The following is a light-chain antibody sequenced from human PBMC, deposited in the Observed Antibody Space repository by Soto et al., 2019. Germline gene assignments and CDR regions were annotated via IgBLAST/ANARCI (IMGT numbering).Light chain of an antibody. CDR1: SGHSSYA. V-gene: IGLV4-69*01. Sequence: QSVLTQSPSASASLGASVKLTCTLSSGHSSYAIAWHQQQPEKGPRYLVKLNSDGSHSKGDGIPDRFSGSSSGAERYLTISSLQSEDEADYYCQTWGTGNVVFGGGTKLTVL. CDR2: LNSDGSH. J-gene: IGLJ2*01. CDR3: QTWGTGNVV.